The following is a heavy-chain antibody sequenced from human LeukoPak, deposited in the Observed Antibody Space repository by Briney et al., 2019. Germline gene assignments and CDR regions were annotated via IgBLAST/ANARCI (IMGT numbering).Heavy chain of an antibody. CDR2: INPSGGST. D-gene: IGHD1-1*01. Sequence: ASVKVSCKASGYTFTNYYIHWVRQAPGQGLEWMGIINPSGGSTSYAQKFQGRVTMTRDTSTSTVYMELSSLRSEDTAVYYCARTPIDWNDVVEDFDYWGQGTLVTVSS. CDR3: ARTPIDWNDVVEDFDY. J-gene: IGHJ4*02. V-gene: IGHV1-46*01. CDR1: GYTFTNYY.